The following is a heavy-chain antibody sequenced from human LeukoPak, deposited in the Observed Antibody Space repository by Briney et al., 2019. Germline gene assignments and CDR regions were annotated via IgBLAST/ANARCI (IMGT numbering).Heavy chain of an antibody. J-gene: IGHJ4*02. Sequence: PGRSLRLSCAGSGFTFGGYGMHWFRQPPGKGLEWVAVIAYDGSRAFYADSVKGRLTISRDNSKNTMSVQMDDLRAEDTAVYYCTRYNNDHFDYWGQGTLVTVSS. CDR2: IAYDGSRA. CDR1: GFTFGGYG. V-gene: IGHV3-33*01. CDR3: TRYNNDHFDY. D-gene: IGHD1-14*01.